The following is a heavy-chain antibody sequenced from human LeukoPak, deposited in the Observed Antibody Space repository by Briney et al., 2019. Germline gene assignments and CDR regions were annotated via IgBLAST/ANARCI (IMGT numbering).Heavy chain of an antibody. CDR2: INPNSGGT. Sequence: ASVTVSCTASGYTFTVYYMHWVRQAPGQGIEWMGWINPNSGGTNYSQKFPGRVTLTRDTDNSTASMELSRMSSDEPAVYFCDRSHSRIVGVVAAPLGYWGQGTLVTVSS. CDR1: GYTFTVYY. D-gene: IGHD2-15*01. CDR3: DRSHSRIVGVVAAPLGY. V-gene: IGHV1-2*02. J-gene: IGHJ4*02.